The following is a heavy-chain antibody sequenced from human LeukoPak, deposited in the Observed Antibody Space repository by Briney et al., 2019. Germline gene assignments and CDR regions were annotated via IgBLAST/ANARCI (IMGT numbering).Heavy chain of an antibody. J-gene: IGHJ4*02. Sequence: GGSLRLSCATSGFIFSSYGMHWVRQAPGKGLEWVAFIRYDGSNKYYADSVKGRFTISRDNSKNMLYLQMNSLRAEDTAVYYCAKVYDGSGYYVGYWGQGTLVTVSS. CDR2: IRYDGSNK. V-gene: IGHV3-30*02. D-gene: IGHD3-22*01. CDR3: AKVYDGSGYYVGY. CDR1: GFIFSSYG.